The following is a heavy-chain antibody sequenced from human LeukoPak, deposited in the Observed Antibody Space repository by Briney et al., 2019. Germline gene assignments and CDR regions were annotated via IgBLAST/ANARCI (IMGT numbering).Heavy chain of an antibody. CDR3: AGGTGFIIKD. J-gene: IGHJ4*02. CDR1: GFTFSLYW. CDR2: IKQDGSEK. D-gene: IGHD3-9*01. V-gene: IGHV3-7*03. Sequence: GGSLRLSCAASGFTFSLYWMDWVRRAPGKGLEWVANIKQDGSEKNYVDSVKGRFTISRDNAKNSLYLQMNNLRVEDTAMYYCAGGTGFIIKDWGQGTLVTVSS.